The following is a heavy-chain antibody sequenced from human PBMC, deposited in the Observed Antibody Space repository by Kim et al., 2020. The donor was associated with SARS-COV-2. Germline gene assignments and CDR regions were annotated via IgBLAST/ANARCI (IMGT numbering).Heavy chain of an antibody. Sequence: SETLSLTCAVYGGSFSGYYWSWIRQPPGKGLEWIGEINHSGSTNSNPSLKSRVTISVDTSTNQFSLTLSSVTAADTAVYYCARAWNVGLLWFGELLARHYYCGMVVGGQGTGVTVSS. D-gene: IGHD3-10*01. V-gene: IGHV4-34*01. J-gene: IGHJ6*02. CDR3: ARAWNVGLLWFGELLARHYYCGMVV. CDR1: GGSFSGYY. CDR2: INHSGST.